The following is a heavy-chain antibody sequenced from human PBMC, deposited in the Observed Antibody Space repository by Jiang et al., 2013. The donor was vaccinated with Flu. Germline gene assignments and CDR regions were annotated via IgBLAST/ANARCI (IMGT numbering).Heavy chain of an antibody. J-gene: IGHJ4*02. CDR3: ARDRGRSSGLFDY. V-gene: IGHV4-39*07. CDR2: IYYSGST. D-gene: IGHD3-22*01. CDR1: GGSISSSSYY. Sequence: GLVKPSETLSLTCTVSGGSISSSSYYWGWIRQPPGKGLEWIGSIYYSGSTYYNPSLKSRVTISVDTSKNQFSLKLSSVTAADTAVYYCARDRGRSSGLFDYWGQGTLVTVSS.